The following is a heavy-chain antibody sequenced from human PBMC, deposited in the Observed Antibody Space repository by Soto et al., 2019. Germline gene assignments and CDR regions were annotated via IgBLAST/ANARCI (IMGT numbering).Heavy chain of an antibody. V-gene: IGHV3-30-3*01. CDR1: GFTWSCHA. CDR2: ISYDETNT. D-gene: IGHD6-19*01. Sequence: HHGGALYLYCAASGFTWSCHASRWVRPGKGKGLEWLAIISYDETNTYYTHSVQGRVTISRDNSKNTVYLQLNSLKAEDTAMYYCARDPWVSSGWKYDIDVWGQGTTVTVSS. J-gene: IGHJ6*03. CDR3: ARDPWVSSGWKYDIDV.